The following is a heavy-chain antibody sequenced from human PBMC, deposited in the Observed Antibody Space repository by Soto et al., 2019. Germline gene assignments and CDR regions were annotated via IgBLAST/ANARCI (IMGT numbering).Heavy chain of an antibody. D-gene: IGHD3-10*01. J-gene: IGHJ4*02. CDR3: ARDDGSATPGPGSDS. CDR2: IIPSLGIA. Sequence: ASVKVSCKASGGTFSSYTISWVRQAPGQGLEWMGRIIPSLGIANYAQKFQGRVTITADTSTSTVYMELSSLRSEDTAVYYCARDDGSATPGPGSDSWGQGTLVTGSS. CDR1: GGTFSSYT. V-gene: IGHV1-69*04.